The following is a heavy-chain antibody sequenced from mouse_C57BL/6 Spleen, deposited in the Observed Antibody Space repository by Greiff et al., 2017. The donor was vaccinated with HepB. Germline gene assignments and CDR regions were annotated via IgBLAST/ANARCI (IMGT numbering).Heavy chain of an antibody. V-gene: IGHV2-4*01. Sequence: QVQLKQSGPGLVQPSQSLSITCTVSGFSLTSYGVHWVRQPPGKGLEWLGVIWSGGSTDYNAAFISRLSISKDNSKSQVFFKMNSLQADDTAIYYCAKAPYGNYVFYAMDYWGQGTSVTVSS. J-gene: IGHJ4*01. CDR1: GFSLTSYG. CDR3: AKAPYGNYVFYAMDY. CDR2: IWSGGST. D-gene: IGHD2-1*01.